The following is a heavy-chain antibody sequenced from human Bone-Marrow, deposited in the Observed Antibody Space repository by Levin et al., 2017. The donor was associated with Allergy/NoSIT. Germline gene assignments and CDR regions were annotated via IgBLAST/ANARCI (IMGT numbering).Heavy chain of an antibody. D-gene: IGHD1-1*01. CDR3: ARDVKLRGHTSAYTFNYFNP. CDR1: GGSITSYF. J-gene: IGHJ5*02. Sequence: PSETLSLTCTVSGGSITSYFWSWIRQPPGKGLEWIAYIYYTGIRAYNPSLESRVTIDLDTSKNRFSLNLRSVTAADTAVYFCARDVKLRGHTSAYTFNYFNPWGQGRLVTVSS. V-gene: IGHV4-59*01. CDR2: IYYTGIR.